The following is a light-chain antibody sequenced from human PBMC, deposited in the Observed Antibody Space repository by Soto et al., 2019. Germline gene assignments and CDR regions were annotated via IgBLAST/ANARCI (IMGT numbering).Light chain of an antibody. J-gene: IGKJ5*01. CDR1: QSISIN. V-gene: IGKV3D-15*01. CDR2: GAS. CDR3: QQYNNWPST. Sequence: EIVLTQSPGTLSVSPGDRVTLSCRASQSISINLAWYQHKPGQAPRLLIHGASTRATGVPARISGSGSGTEFTLTISSLQSEDFAVYYCQQYNNWPSTFGQGTRLEI.